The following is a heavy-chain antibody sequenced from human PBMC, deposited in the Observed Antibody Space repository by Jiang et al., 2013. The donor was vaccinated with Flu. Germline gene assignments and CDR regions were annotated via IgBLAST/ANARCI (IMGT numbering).Heavy chain of an antibody. CDR1: GFSFSYYA. J-gene: IGHJ4*02. CDR3: ATLRGSSYDTYLMDY. V-gene: IGHV3-30*02. D-gene: IGHD2-15*01. CDR2: VWHDGSNE. Sequence: QLVESGGGVVQPGGSLRLSCAASGFSFSYYAMYWVRQAPGKGLEWVASVWHDGSNEHYADSVRGRFTISRDNSQNKVYLQANSLRPEDTAMYYCATLRGSSYDTYLMDYWGQGTLVTVSS.